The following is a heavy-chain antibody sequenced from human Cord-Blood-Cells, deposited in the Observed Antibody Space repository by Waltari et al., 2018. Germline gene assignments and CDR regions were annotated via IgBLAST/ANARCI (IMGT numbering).Heavy chain of an antibody. CDR2: IYYSGST. Sequence: QLQLQESGPGLVKPSETLSLTCTVSGGSISSSSYYWGWIRQPPGKGLELIGRIYYSGSTYYNPSRNMPIPLSVDTSKNPFSLMLSSVTAAGPAVYYCARLLGEQLVPKSLYYYYYMDVWGKGTTVTVSS. CDR1: GGSISSSSYY. V-gene: IGHV4-39*01. CDR3: ARLLGEQLVPKSLYYYYYMDV. D-gene: IGHD6-6*01. J-gene: IGHJ6*03.